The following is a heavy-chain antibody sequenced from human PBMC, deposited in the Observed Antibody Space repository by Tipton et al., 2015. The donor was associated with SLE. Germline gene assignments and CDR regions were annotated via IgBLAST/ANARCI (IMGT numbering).Heavy chain of an antibody. J-gene: IGHJ3*02. Sequence: TLSLTCTVSGGSISSYYRSWIRQPPGKGLEWIGYIYSSGSTNYNPPRKSRVTISVDTSKNQFSLKLSSVTAADTAVYYCARDSAYGWGSPFGGAFDIWGQGTMVTVSS. CDR1: GGSISSYY. CDR2: IYSSGST. D-gene: IGHD3-16*01. V-gene: IGHV4-4*08. CDR3: ARDSAYGWGSPFGGAFDI.